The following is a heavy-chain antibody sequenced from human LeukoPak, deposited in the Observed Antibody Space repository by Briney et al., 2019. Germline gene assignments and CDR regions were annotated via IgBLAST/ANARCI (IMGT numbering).Heavy chain of an antibody. D-gene: IGHD4/OR15-4a*01. CDR1: GGSFSGHF. CDR3: ARRAGAYSHPYDY. V-gene: IGHV4-34*01. CDR2: INHSGST. Sequence: NPSETLSLTCGVHGGSFSGHFWSWIRQPPGKGLEWIGEINHSGSTNYNPSLKSRVTISVDTSKNQFSLKLSSVTAADTAVYYCARRAGAYSHPYDYWGQGTLVTVSS. J-gene: IGHJ4*02.